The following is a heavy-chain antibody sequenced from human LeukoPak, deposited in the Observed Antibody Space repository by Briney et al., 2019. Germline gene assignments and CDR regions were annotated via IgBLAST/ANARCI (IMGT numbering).Heavy chain of an antibody. CDR3: ARVGTSSSWYNWFDP. CDR1: GYTFTGYH. D-gene: IGHD6-13*01. CDR2: INPNSGGT. Sequence: GASVKVSCKASGYTFTGYHMHWVRQAPGQGLEWMGRINPNSGGTNYAQKFQGRVTMTRDTSISTAYMELSRLRSDDTAVYYCARVGTSSSWYNWFDPWGQGTLVTVSS. J-gene: IGHJ5*02. V-gene: IGHV1-2*06.